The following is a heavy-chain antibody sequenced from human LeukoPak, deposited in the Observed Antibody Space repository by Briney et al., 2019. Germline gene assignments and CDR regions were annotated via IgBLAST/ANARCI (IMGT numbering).Heavy chain of an antibody. CDR2: INPNSGGT. D-gene: IGHD3-22*01. Sequence: RASVKVSCKASGYTFTGYYMHWVRQAPGQGLEWMGWINPNSGGTNDAQKFQGRVTMTRDTSISTAYMELSRLRSDDTAVYYCARADPFFDSSGYHYAFDIWGQGTMVTVSS. V-gene: IGHV1-2*02. J-gene: IGHJ3*02. CDR3: ARADPFFDSSGYHYAFDI. CDR1: GYTFTGYY.